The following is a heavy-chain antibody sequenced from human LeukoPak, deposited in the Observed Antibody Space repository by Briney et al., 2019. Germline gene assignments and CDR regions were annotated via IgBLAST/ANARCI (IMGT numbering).Heavy chain of an antibody. J-gene: IGHJ3*02. CDR2: INHSGST. D-gene: IGHD2-2*01. V-gene: IGHV4-34*01. CDR1: GGSFSGYY. CDR3: ARAPLSVVVPAAIGAFGI. Sequence: SETLSLTCAVYGGSFSGYYWSWIRQPPGKGLEWIGEINHSGSTNYNPSLKSRVTISVDTSKNQFSLKLSSVTAADTAVYYCARAPLSVVVPAAIGAFGIWGQGTMVTVSS.